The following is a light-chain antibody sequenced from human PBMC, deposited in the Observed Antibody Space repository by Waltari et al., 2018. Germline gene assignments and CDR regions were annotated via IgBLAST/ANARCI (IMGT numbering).Light chain of an antibody. J-gene: IGKJ1*01. CDR1: QSVLYSSNNKNY. V-gene: IGKV4-1*01. CDR2: WAS. Sequence: DIVMTQSPDSLAVSLGERATINCKSSQSVLYSSNNKNYLAWYQQKPGQPPKLLIYWASTRESGVPDRFSGSVSGKDFTLTICILQAEDAAVYYCHQYNRTTPWTFGPGTKEEIK. CDR3: HQYNRTTPWT.